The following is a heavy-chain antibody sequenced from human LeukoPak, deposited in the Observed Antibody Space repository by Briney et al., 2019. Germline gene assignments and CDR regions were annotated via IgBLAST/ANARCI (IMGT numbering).Heavy chain of an antibody. CDR2: ISSNGRSA. CDR1: GFSLSSYA. Sequence: GGSLRLSCTASGFSLSSYAMHWVRQAPGKGLEYISAISSNGRSAYYANTVKGRFTISRDISKNMVYLQMGSLRPEDMAVYYCARVVPYYDFWSGPVDYWGRGILVTVST. CDR3: ARVVPYYDFWSGPVDY. J-gene: IGHJ4*02. D-gene: IGHD3-3*01. V-gene: IGHV3-64*01.